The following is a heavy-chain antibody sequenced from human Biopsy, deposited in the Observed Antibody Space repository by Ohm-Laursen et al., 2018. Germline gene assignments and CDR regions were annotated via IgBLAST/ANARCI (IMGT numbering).Heavy chain of an antibody. CDR2: MSETSSHI. D-gene: IGHD6-6*01. V-gene: IGHV3-21*01. CDR1: GFSVSSYD. J-gene: IGHJ6*02. Sequence: SLRLSCAASGFSVSSYDMNWVRQAPGKGLERISYMSETSSHIYDANSVRGRFTVARDITKNSLYPQLNSLRVEETAVYYCARDSSRRAREGGMDVWGQGTPVTVSS. CDR3: ARDSSRRAREGGMDV.